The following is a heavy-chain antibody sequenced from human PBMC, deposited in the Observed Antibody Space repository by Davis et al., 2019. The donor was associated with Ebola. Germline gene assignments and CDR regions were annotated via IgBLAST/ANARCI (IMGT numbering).Heavy chain of an antibody. D-gene: IGHD5-18*01. Sequence: GGSLRLSCAASGFTFSSYAMSWVRQAPGKGLEWVSAISGSGGSTYYADSVKGRFTISRDNSKNTLYLQMNSLRAEDTAVYYCAKDGGIDTAMVTLGYYYYGMDVWGQGTTVTVSS. CDR2: ISGSGGST. V-gene: IGHV3-23*01. CDR3: AKDGGIDTAMVTLGYYYYGMDV. J-gene: IGHJ6*02. CDR1: GFTFSSYA.